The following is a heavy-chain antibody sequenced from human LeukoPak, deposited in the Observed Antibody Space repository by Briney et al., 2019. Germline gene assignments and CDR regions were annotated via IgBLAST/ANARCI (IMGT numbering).Heavy chain of an antibody. Sequence: GGSLRLSCAASGFTFSSYAMSWVRQAPGKGLEWVPAISGSGGSTYYADSVKGRFTISRDNSKNTLYLQMNSLRAEDTAVYYCAKDMVAYSSGYIDYWGQGTLVTVSS. V-gene: IGHV3-23*01. CDR1: GFTFSSYA. J-gene: IGHJ4*02. D-gene: IGHD3-22*01. CDR2: ISGSGGST. CDR3: AKDMVAYSSGYIDY.